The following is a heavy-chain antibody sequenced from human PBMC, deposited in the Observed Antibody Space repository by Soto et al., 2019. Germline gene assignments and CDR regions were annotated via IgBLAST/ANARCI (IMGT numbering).Heavy chain of an antibody. J-gene: IGHJ4*02. V-gene: IGHV3-30*18. Sequence: PGGSLRLSCEASRFTFSSYGMHWVRQAPGKGLEWVAVISYDGTKQYYADSVKGRSTISRDNSKNTLYLQISSLRGDDTATYYCVKSGDNYNLLDYWGQGTPVTVSS. CDR3: VKSGDNYNLLDY. D-gene: IGHD1-1*01. CDR1: RFTFSSYG. CDR2: ISYDGTKQ.